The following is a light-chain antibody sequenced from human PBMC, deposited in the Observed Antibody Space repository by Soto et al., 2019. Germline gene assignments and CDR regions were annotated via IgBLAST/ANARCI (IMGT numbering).Light chain of an antibody. Sequence: DIQMTQSPSTLSASVGDRVTITCRASQSLSSWLAWYQQKPGKAPKLLISKASSLESGVPSRFSGSGSGTEFTLTISSLQPDDFATYYCQQYNSYPLTFGQGTKVEIK. CDR1: QSLSSW. J-gene: IGKJ1*01. CDR3: QQYNSYPLT. V-gene: IGKV1-5*03. CDR2: KAS.